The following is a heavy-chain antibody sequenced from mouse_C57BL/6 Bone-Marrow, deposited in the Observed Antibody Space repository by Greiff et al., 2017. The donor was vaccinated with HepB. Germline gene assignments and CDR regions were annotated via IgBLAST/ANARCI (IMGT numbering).Heavy chain of an antibody. CDR2: ISSGSGTI. CDR1: GFTFSDYG. J-gene: IGHJ1*03. D-gene: IGHD2-13*01. V-gene: IGHV5-17*01. CDR3: ARRGDYYGDTYWYFDV. Sequence: EVKLMESGGGLVKPGGSLKLSCAASGFTFSDYGMHWVRQAPEKGLEWVAYISSGSGTIYYADTVKGRFTISRDNAKNTLFLQMTSLMSEDTAMYYCARRGDYYGDTYWYFDVWGTGTTVTVSS.